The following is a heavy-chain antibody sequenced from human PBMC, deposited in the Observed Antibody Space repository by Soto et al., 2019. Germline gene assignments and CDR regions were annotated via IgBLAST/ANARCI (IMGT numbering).Heavy chain of an antibody. CDR2: INHSGST. CDR1: GGSFSGYY. D-gene: IGHD4-17*01. V-gene: IGHV4-34*01. CDR3: ARGSKCDYDEDNFAF. J-gene: IGHJ4*02. Sequence: SETLSLTCAVYGGSFSGYYWSWIRQPPGKGLEWIGEINHSGSTNYNPSLKSRVTISVDTSKNQFSLKLSSVTAADTAVYYCARGSKCDYDEDNFAFWGQGTLDTGSA.